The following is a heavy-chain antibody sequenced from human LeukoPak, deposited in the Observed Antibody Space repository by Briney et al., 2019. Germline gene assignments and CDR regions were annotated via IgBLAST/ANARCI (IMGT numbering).Heavy chain of an antibody. CDR2: IRGDGATK. V-gene: IGHV3-23*01. D-gene: IGHD2/OR15-2a*01. J-gene: IGHJ4*02. CDR1: GFTFSTYA. Sequence: PGGSLRLSCTACGFTFSTYAMTRVRQAPGKGLEWISAIRGDGATKFYADSVKGRFTVSRDNSKNTVYLQMNSLRAEDTAVYYCAKDQYRDYFRGADYWGQGTLVTVSS. CDR3: AKDQYRDYFRGADY.